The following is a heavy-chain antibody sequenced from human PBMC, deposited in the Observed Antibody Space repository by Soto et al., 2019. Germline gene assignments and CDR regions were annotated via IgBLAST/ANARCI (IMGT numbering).Heavy chain of an antibody. CDR2: INPNTGGT. J-gene: IGHJ5*01. CDR1: GFTFTGYY. CDR3: ARDQGAWPYNWFDF. Sequence: QALLVQSGAEVKEPGASVMVSCKASGFTFTGYYMHWVRQAPGQGPEWMGWINPNTGGTKYAQKFQGWVTMTRDTSISTAYVELSSLKSDDTAVYYCARDQGAWPYNWFDFWGQGTLVTVTS. V-gene: IGHV1-2*04.